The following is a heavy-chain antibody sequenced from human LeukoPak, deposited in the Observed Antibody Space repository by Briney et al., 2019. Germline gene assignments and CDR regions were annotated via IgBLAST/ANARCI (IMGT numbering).Heavy chain of an antibody. J-gene: IGHJ4*02. CDR1: GGSISSYS. Sequence: SETLSLTCTVSGGSISSYSWSWIRQPPGKGLEWVGYMYDSGNTNYNPSLKSRVTISVDTSKNQFSLKLSSVTAADTAVYYCANKNYYGSGSYYNRWGQGTLVTVSS. D-gene: IGHD3-10*01. V-gene: IGHV4-59*12. CDR2: MYDSGNT. CDR3: ANKNYYGSGSYYNR.